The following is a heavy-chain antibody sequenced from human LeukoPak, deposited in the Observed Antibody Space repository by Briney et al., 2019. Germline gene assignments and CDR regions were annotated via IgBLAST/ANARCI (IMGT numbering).Heavy chain of an antibody. V-gene: IGHV4-59*08. D-gene: IGHD6-13*01. CDR3: VRHAATRHNYGMDV. Sequence: PSETLSLTCTVSGGSISYYYWSWIRQPPGKALEWIGHIYHSGSTNYNPSFKSRVTISVDTSKNHFSLYLSSVTAADTAVYYCVRHAATRHNYGMDVWGQGTTVTVSS. CDR2: IYHSGST. CDR1: GGSISYYY. J-gene: IGHJ6*02.